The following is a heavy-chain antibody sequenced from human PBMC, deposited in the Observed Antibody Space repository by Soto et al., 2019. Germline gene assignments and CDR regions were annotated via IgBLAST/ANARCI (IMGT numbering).Heavy chain of an antibody. V-gene: IGHV3-21*01. D-gene: IGHD2-15*01. CDR3: ARDLDRDIVVAIDH. CDR2: ISSSSSYI. J-gene: IGHJ4*02. CDR1: GFTFSSYS. Sequence: GGSLRLSCAASGFTFSSYSMNWVRQAPGKGLEWVSSISSSSSYIYYADSVKGRFTISRDNAKNSLYLQMNSLRAEDTAVYYCARDLDRDIVVAIDHWGQGTLVSVSS.